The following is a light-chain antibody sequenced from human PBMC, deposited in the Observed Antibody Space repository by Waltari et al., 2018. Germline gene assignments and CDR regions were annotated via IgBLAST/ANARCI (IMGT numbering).Light chain of an antibody. Sequence: DIQMTQSPSTLSASVGDRVTITCRASQNINDWLAWYQQKPGNAPKVLIYKASNLESGVPSRFSGSGSGTDFTLTISSLQPDDFATYYCQQHDNLPLAFGGGPRWKSN. CDR1: QNINDW. CDR3: QQHDNLPLA. CDR2: KAS. J-gene: IGKJ4*01. V-gene: IGKV1-5*03.